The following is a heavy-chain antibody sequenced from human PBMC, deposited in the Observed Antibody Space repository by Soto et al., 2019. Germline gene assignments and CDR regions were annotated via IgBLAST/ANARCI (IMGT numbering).Heavy chain of an antibody. Sequence: SQTLSLTCAVYGGSFSGYYWSWIRQPPGKGLEWIGEINHSGSTNYNPSLKSRVTISVDTSKNQFSLKLSSVTAADTAVYYCARGLKQQPFYGMDVWGQGTTVTVSS. V-gene: IGHV4-34*01. CDR1: GGSFSGYY. J-gene: IGHJ6*02. CDR2: INHSGST. D-gene: IGHD6-13*01. CDR3: ARGLKQQPFYGMDV.